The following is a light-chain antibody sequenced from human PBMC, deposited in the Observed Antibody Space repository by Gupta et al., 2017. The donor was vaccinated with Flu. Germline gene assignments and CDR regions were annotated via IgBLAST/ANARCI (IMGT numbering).Light chain of an antibody. V-gene: IGLV4-69*01. Sequence: TQSRCASAPLGASVKLTCTLSSGHSRYAIAWHQQQPEKGPRYLMKVKSAGSHSKGDGIPDRFSGSSSGAARYLTISSLQSEDDSYYYCQTWGAGIVVFGGGTELTVL. CDR3: QTWGAGIVV. CDR1: SGHSRYA. CDR2: VKSAGSH. J-gene: IGLJ2*01.